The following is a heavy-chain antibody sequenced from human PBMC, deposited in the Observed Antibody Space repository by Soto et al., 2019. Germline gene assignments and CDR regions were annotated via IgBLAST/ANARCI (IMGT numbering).Heavy chain of an antibody. CDR3: ARRYGSAFDI. CDR2: IYYSGST. Sequence: QVQLQESGPGLVKPSETLSLTCTVSGGSISSYYWSWIRQPPGKGLEWIGYIYYSGSTNYNPSLKSRLTTSVGTSKNQFSLKLSSVTAADTAVYYCARRYGSAFDIWGQGTMVTVSS. J-gene: IGHJ3*02. D-gene: IGHD3-10*01. CDR1: GGSISSYY. V-gene: IGHV4-59*08.